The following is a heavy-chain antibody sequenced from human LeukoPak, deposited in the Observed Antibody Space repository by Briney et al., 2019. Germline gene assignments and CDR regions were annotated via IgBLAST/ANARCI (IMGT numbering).Heavy chain of an antibody. Sequence: SETLSLTCTVSGGSVSSGIYYWSWIRQPPGKGPEWIGYIYYRGSTNYNPSLKSRVSISVDTSKNQFSLKVSSVTAADTAVYYCARAPLRDGYKNGFDYWGQGTLVTVSS. CDR3: ARAPLRDGYKNGFDY. D-gene: IGHD5-24*01. CDR2: IYYRGST. V-gene: IGHV4-61*01. J-gene: IGHJ4*02. CDR1: GGSVSSGIYY.